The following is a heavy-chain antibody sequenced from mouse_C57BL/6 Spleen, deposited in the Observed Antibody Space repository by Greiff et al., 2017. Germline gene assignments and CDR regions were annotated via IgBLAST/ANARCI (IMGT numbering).Heavy chain of an antibody. CDR2: INPSSGYT. CDR1: GYTFTSYW. D-gene: IGHD2-4*01. J-gene: IGHJ2*01. CDR3: ARRCDYDDDGFYYFDY. V-gene: IGHV1-7*01. Sequence: QVQLKESGAELAKPGASVKLSCKASGYTFTSYWMHWVKQRPGQGLEWIGYINPSSGYTKYNQKFKDKATLTADKSSSTAYMQLSSLTYEDSAVYYCARRCDYDDDGFYYFDYWGQGTTLTVSS.